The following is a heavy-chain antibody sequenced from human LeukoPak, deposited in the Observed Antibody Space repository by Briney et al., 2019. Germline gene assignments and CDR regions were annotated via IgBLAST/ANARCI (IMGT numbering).Heavy chain of an antibody. V-gene: IGHV3-7*01. J-gene: IGHJ3*02. CDR1: GFTFSSYG. CDR2: IKRDGSDK. CDR3: ARDLTPYCSNGICFDAFDI. Sequence: GGSLRLSCAASGFTFSSYGMSWVRQAPGKGLEWVANIKRDGSDKHYVDSVEGRFTISRDNAKNSLYLQMNSLRAEDTALYYCARDLTPYCSNGICFDAFDIWGQGTMVTVSS. D-gene: IGHD2-8*01.